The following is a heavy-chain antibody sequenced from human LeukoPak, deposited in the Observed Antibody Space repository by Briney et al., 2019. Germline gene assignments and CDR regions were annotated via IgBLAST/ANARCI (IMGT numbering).Heavy chain of an antibody. CDR1: GFTFSSYW. D-gene: IGHD2-2*01. CDR2: INSDGSST. V-gene: IGHV3-74*01. J-gene: IGHJ5*02. Sequence: GGSLRLSCAASGFTFSSYWMHWVRQAPGKGLVWVSRINSDGSSTSYADSVKGRFTISRDNAKNTLYLQMNSLRAEDTAVYYCARGSLEYQPLEWFDPWGQGTLVTVSS. CDR3: ARGSLEYQPLEWFDP.